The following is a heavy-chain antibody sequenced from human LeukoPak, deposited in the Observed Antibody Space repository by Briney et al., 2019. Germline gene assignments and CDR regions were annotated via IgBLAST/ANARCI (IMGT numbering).Heavy chain of an antibody. CDR3: AKLKGSSWYGAGDY. J-gene: IGHJ4*02. CDR2: ITGSGGST. Sequence: GGSLRLSCAASGFTFTSYGMSWVRLAPGKGLEWVPTITGSGGSTYYADSVKGRFTISRDNSKNTLFLQMNSLRAEDTAIYYCAKLKGSSWYGAGDYWGQGTLVTVSS. D-gene: IGHD6-13*01. V-gene: IGHV3-23*01. CDR1: GFTFTSYG.